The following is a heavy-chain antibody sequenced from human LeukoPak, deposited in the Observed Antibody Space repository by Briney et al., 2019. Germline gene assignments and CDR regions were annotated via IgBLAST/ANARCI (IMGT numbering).Heavy chain of an antibody. J-gene: IGHJ6*03. CDR1: GFTFSSYA. V-gene: IGHV3-30*01. CDR3: ARGVGYTTATGGAYYMDV. Sequence: GGSLRLSCAASGFTFSSYAMHWVRQAPGKGLEWVAIISYDGSNKYYADSVKGRFTISRDNSKNTLYLQMNSLRAEDTAVYSCARGVGYTTATGGAYYMDVWGKGTTVTVSS. CDR2: ISYDGSNK. D-gene: IGHD1-1*01.